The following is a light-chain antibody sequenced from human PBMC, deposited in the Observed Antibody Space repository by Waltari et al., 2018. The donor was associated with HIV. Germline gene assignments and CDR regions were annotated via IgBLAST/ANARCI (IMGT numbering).Light chain of an antibody. CDR1: ERLASADGNTY. V-gene: IGKV2-30*01. CDR2: KVS. J-gene: IGKJ1*01. Sequence: VVLTQFPVSLSVSVGQSASISCRSSERLASADGNTYLSWVQQRPGQSPRRLIYKVSKRDSGVPGKFSGSGAVRDFTLQINRVEAEDVATYYCAQETFWGWTFGPGTKVEI. CDR3: AQETFWGWT.